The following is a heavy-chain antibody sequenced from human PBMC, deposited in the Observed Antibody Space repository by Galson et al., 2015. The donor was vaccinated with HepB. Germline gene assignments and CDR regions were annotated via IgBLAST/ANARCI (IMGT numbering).Heavy chain of an antibody. CDR3: ARVVVNAEYYFDY. CDR1: GGTFSSYA. D-gene: IGHD3-22*01. Sequence: SVKVSCKASGGTFSSYAISWVRQAPGQGLEWMGGIIPIFGTANYAQKFQGRVTITADESTSTAYMELSSLRSEDTAVYYCARVVVNAEYYFDYWGQGTLVTVSS. CDR2: IIPIFGTA. J-gene: IGHJ4*02. V-gene: IGHV1-69*13.